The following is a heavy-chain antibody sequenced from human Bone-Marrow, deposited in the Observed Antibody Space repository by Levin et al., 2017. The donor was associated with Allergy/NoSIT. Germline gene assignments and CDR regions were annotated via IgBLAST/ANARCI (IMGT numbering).Heavy chain of an antibody. V-gene: IGHV3-23*01. J-gene: IGHJ4*02. CDR2: ISGSGTAK. D-gene: IGHD2-15*01. CDR1: GFTVHNYA. Sequence: QTGGSLRLSCAGSGFTVHNYAIHWVRQAPGRGPEWVSSISGSGTAKDYADSVKGRFTISRDNSKNTIYMEMTSLRVDDTALYYCAKSKMGCSGATCYSAFDSWGQGTQVTVSS. CDR3: AKSKMGCSGATCYSAFDS.